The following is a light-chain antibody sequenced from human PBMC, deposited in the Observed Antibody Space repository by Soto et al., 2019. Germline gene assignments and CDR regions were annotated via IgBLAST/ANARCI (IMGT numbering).Light chain of an antibody. V-gene: IGKV1-33*01. CDR1: QDISNY. CDR2: DAS. CDR3: QQYDNIHPA. Sequence: DIQMTQSPSSLSASVGDRVTITCQASQDISNYLNWYQQKPGKAPKLLIYDASNLETGVPSRFSGSGSGTDFTFTISSLKPEDIATYYCQQYDNIHPAFGGGTKVEIK. J-gene: IGKJ4*01.